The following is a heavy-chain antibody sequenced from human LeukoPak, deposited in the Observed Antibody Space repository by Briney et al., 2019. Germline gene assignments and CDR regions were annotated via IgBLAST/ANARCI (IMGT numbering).Heavy chain of an antibody. Sequence: GGSLRLSCAASGFTFSSYGMHWVRQAPGKGLEWVAVIWYDGSNKYYADSVKGRLTISRDNSKNTLYLQMNSLRAEDTAVYYCARAPADGGNLDYWGQGTLVTVSS. V-gene: IGHV3-33*01. CDR2: IWYDGSNK. CDR3: ARAPADGGNLDY. D-gene: IGHD4-23*01. J-gene: IGHJ4*02. CDR1: GFTFSSYG.